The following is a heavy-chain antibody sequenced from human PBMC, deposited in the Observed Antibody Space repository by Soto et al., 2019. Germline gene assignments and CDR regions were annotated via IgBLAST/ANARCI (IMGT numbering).Heavy chain of an antibody. D-gene: IGHD3-3*01. V-gene: IGHV4-34*01. Sequence: PSETVSLTCVVYGGSFIGYYWSWVRQPPGKGLEWIGEINRGGDTNYNPSLKSRVTLSVDPSKNQFSLELSSVTAADTAVYYCARGFGGTIFGVVTNFYYYAMDVWGQGTTVTVSS. CDR2: INRGGDT. CDR1: GGSFIGYY. CDR3: ARGFGGTIFGVVTNFYYYAMDV. J-gene: IGHJ6*02.